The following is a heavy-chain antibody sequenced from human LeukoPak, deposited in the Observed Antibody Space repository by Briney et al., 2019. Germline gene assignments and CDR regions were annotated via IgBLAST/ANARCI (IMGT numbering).Heavy chain of an antibody. V-gene: IGHV3-23*01. J-gene: IGHJ4*02. CDR2: ISGDNPGT. CDR3: AKAPVSHCSGAFCYHFDS. D-gene: IGHD2-15*01. Sequence: PGGSLRLSCAASGFTFSTYAMSWVRQTPGKGLEWVAAISGDNPGTYHANSVKGRFTISRDNSKNTLHLQMSGLRAEDASRYYCAKAPVSHCSGAFCYHFDSWGQGTLVTVSS. CDR1: GFTFSTYA.